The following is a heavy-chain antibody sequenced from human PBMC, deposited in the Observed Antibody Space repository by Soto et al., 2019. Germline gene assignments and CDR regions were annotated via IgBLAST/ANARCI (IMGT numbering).Heavy chain of an antibody. D-gene: IGHD1-26*01. V-gene: IGHV1-18*01. J-gene: IGHJ5*02. CDR2: INTYNGNT. CDR3: ARAPVGPAWVDP. Sequence: QVQLVQSGAEVKKPGASVKVSCKASGYTFINYGISWVRQAPGQGLEWMGWINTYNGNTNYAKKFQGRVTMTTDTATSTAYMELGNLRSDETAVDLCARAPVGPAWVDPWGQGTRFTVSS. CDR1: GYTFINYG.